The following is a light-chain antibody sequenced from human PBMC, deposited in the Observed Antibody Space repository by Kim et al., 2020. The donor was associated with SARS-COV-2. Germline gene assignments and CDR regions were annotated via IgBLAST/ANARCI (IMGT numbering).Light chain of an antibody. CDR3: QVWDTTAV. Sequence: SYELTQPPSVSVALGQTTTIICGGNNIEKKNVHWYQQKPGQAPVLVMYRDINRPSGIPERFSGSNSGNAATLTISTAQAGDEADYYCQVWDTTAVFGGGTQLTVL. V-gene: IGLV3-9*01. J-gene: IGLJ2*01. CDR2: RDI. CDR1: NIEKKN.